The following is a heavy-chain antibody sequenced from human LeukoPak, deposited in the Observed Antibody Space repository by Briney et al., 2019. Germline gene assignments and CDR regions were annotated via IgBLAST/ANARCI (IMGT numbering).Heavy chain of an antibody. CDR2: INPSGGST. CDR1: GYTFTSYY. V-gene: IGHV1-46*01. CDR3: ARGGRNSLNYDSSGLPGIDY. Sequence: ASVKVSCKASGYTFTSYYMHWVRQAPGQGLEWMGIINPSGGSTSYAQKFQGGVTMTRDTSTSTVYMELSSLRSEDTAVYYCARGGRNSLNYDSSGLPGIDYWGQGTLVTVSS. D-gene: IGHD3-22*01. J-gene: IGHJ4*02.